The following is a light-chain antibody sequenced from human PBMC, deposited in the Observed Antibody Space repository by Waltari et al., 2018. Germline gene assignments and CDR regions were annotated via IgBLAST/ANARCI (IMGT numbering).Light chain of an antibody. J-gene: IGLJ3*02. V-gene: IGLV2-23*02. CDR3: CSYAGGATWV. CDR2: EVT. Sequence: QSALTQPASVSGSAGQSITISCTGTSDDVGSYHFVSWYQQNPGKAPSLLISEVTKRPSGVSGRFSGSKSGITASLTISGLQTEDEADYYCCSYAGGATWVFGGGTKLTVL. CDR1: SDDVGSYHF.